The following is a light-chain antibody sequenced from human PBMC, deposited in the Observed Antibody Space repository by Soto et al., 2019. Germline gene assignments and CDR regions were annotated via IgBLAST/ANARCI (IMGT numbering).Light chain of an antibody. CDR2: EGS. Sequence: QSALTQPASVSGSPGQSTTISCTGTSSDVGIYNLVSWYQQHPGKAPKLMIYEGSKRPSGVSNRFSGSKSGNTASLTISGLQAEDEADYHCCSYAGSSTWVFVGGTKVTVL. CDR1: SSDVGIYNL. CDR3: CSYAGSSTWV. J-gene: IGLJ3*02. V-gene: IGLV2-23*01.